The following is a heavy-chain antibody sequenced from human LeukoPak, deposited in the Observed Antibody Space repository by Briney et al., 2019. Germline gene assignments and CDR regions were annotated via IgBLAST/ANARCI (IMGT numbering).Heavy chain of an antibody. J-gene: IGHJ4*02. CDR2: INHSGST. Sequence: SETLSLTCAVYGGSFSGYYWSWIRQPPGKGLEWIGEINHSGSTNYNPSLKSRVTISVDTSKNQFSLKLSSVTAADTAVYYCARSPELRWYPRWDYWGQGTLVTVSS. V-gene: IGHV4-34*01. D-gene: IGHD4-23*01. CDR3: ARSPELRWYPRWDY. CDR1: GGSFSGYY.